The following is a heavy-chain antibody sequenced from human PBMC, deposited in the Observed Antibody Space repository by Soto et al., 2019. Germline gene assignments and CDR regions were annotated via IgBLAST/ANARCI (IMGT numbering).Heavy chain of an antibody. CDR1: GGSISSSSYY. CDR2: IYYSGST. CDR3: ARLPAGYYYDSSGYY. Sequence: QLQLQESGPGLVKPSETLSLTCTVSGGSISSSSYYWGWIRQPPGKGLEWIGSIYYSGSTYYNPSLKSRVTISVDTSKNQFSLKLSSVTAADTAVYYCARLPAGYYYDSSGYYWGQGTLVTVSS. D-gene: IGHD3-22*01. V-gene: IGHV4-39*01. J-gene: IGHJ4*02.